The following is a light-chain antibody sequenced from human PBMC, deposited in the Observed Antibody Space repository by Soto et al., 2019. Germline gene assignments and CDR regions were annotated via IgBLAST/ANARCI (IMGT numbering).Light chain of an antibody. Sequence: SAVTHPASVSGSLGQSITISCTATNNDISFFNYVSWYQQHSGKAPKLIIYEVSSRPSGVSNRFSGTRSGTTASLTISGLQTEDEADYYCNSYTWTTAPVFGTGTKAPVL. J-gene: IGLJ1*01. CDR2: EVS. CDR3: NSYTWTTAPV. V-gene: IGLV2-14*01. CDR1: NNDISFFNY.